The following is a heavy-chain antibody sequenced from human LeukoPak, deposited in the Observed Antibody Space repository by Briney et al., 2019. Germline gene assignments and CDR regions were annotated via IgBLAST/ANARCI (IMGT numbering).Heavy chain of an antibody. V-gene: IGHV1-46*01. CDR1: GYTFTSYY. CDR3: ARDFQYETRGYYSPFGY. J-gene: IGHJ4*02. Sequence: ASVKVSCKASGYTFTSYYIHWVRQAPGQGLEWMGKINPNVGSTIYAQGFKGRVTMTRDTSTSTVYMELSSLASEDTAVFYCARDFQYETRGYYSPFGYWGQGTLVTVSS. CDR2: INPNVGST. D-gene: IGHD3-22*01.